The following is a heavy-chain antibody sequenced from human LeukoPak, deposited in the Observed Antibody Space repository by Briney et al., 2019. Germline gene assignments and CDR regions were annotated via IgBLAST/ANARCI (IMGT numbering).Heavy chain of an antibody. CDR2: IYYSGST. Sequence: SETPSLTCTVSGGSISSSSYYWGWIRQPPGKGLEWIGSIYYSGSTYYNPSLKSRVTISVDTSKNQFSLKLSSVTAADTAVYYCALKPAYYDSSGSTDYWGQGTLVTVSS. CDR1: GGSISSSSYY. CDR3: ALKPAYYDSSGSTDY. J-gene: IGHJ4*02. V-gene: IGHV4-39*05. D-gene: IGHD3-22*01.